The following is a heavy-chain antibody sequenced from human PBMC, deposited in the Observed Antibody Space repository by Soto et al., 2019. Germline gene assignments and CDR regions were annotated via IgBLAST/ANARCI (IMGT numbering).Heavy chain of an antibody. CDR2: INTKFGDT. Sequence: QVQLVQSGAEVKEPGDSVRVSCVASGYTFTAYYIHWVRQVPGQGLEWMGWINTKFGDTTYAQDFQGGVTMTRDMSISTVYMELSRLTADDTAIYYCARNMDYFYGPGSGNGHGVWGQWTTVTVFS. CDR3: ARNMDYFYGPGSGNGHGV. J-gene: IGHJ6*02. V-gene: IGHV1-2*02. CDR1: GYTFTAYY. D-gene: IGHD3-10*01.